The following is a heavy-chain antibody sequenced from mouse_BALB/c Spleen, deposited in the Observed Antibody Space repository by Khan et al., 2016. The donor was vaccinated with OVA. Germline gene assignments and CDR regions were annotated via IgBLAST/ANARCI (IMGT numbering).Heavy chain of an antibody. V-gene: IGHV6-6*02. CDR2: IRLKSDNYAT. CDR3: TQLGRSY. J-gene: IGHJ3*01. CDR1: GFTFSSDW. Sequence: EVKLEVSGGGLVQPGGSMKLSCVASGFTFSSDWMSWVRQSPEKGLEWVAEIRLKSDNYATHSAESVKGKFTISRDDSKSRLYLQMTSLRAEDTGIYYCTQLGRSYWGQGTLVTVSA. D-gene: IGHD4-1*02.